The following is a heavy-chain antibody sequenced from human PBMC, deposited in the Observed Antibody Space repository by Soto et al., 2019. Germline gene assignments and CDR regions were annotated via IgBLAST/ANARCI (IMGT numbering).Heavy chain of an antibody. CDR1: GGSISSSSYY. V-gene: IGHV4-39*01. CDR2: IYYSGST. J-gene: IGHJ5*02. Sequence: SETLSITCTVSGGSISSSSYYWGWIRQPPGKGLEWIGSIYYSGSTYYNPSLKSRVTISVDTSKNQFSLKLSSVTAADTALYYCARLHFDWLLPQVWFDPWGQGTLVTVSS. CDR3: ARLHFDWLLPQVWFDP. D-gene: IGHD3-9*01.